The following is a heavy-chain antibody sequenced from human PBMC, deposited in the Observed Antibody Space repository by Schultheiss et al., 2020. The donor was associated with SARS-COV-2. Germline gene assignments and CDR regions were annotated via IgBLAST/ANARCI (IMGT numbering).Heavy chain of an antibody. CDR2: INSDGSST. D-gene: IGHD5-18*01. CDR3: ARGYSYGLFDY. V-gene: IGHV3-74*01. CDR1: GFTFSSYA. Sequence: GGSLRLSCAASGFTFSSYAMHWVRQAPGKGLEWVSRINSDGSSTSYADSVKGRFTISRDNSKNTLYLQMNSLRAEDTAVYYCARGYSYGLFDYWGQGTLVTVSS. J-gene: IGHJ4*02.